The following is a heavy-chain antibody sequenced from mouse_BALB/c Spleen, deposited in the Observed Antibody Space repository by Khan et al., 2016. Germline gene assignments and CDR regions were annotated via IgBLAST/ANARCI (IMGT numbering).Heavy chain of an antibody. CDR2: IWGDGTT. Sequence: QVQLKESGPGLVAPSQSLSITCTVSGFSLIAYGVNWVRQPPGKSLEWLGMIWGDGTTDYNSALKSRLNITKDNSKSQVFLKMNSLQTDDTVRYYCARDGWGYYAMDYWGQGTSVTVSS. J-gene: IGHJ4*01. D-gene: IGHD2-2*01. V-gene: IGHV2-6-7*01. CDR3: ARDGWGYYAMDY. CDR1: GFSLIAYG.